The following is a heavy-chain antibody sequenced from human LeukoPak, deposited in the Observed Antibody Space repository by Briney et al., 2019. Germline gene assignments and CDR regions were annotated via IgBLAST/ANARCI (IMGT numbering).Heavy chain of an antibody. V-gene: IGHV3-11*04. J-gene: IGHJ6*03. D-gene: IGHD2-2*01. CDR3: ARIYCSSTSCPFYYYYMDV. CDR1: GFTFSDYY. CDR2: ISSNGSTI. Sequence: PGGSLRLSCAASGFTFSDYYLSWLRQAPGKGLEWVSYISSNGSTIYYADSVKGRFTISRDNAKNSLYLQMNSLRAEDTAVYYCARIYCSSTSCPFYYYYMDVWGKGTTVTVSS.